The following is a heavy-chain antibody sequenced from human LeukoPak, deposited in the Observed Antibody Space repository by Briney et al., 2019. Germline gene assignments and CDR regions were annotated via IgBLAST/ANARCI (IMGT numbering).Heavy chain of an antibody. J-gene: IGHJ4*02. V-gene: IGHV1-18*01. CDR2: ISAYNGNT. Sequence: ASVKVSCKASGYTFTSYGISWVRQAPGQGLEWMGWISAYNGNTNYAQKLQGRVTMTTDTSTSTAHMELRSLRSDDTAVYYCARNTCSGGSCYSDYWGQGTLVTVSS. CDR3: ARNTCSGGSCYSDY. D-gene: IGHD2-15*01. CDR1: GYTFTSYG.